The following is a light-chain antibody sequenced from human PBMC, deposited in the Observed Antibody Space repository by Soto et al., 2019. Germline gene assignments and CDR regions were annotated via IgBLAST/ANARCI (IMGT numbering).Light chain of an antibody. J-gene: IGLJ2*01. Sequence: QSVLTQPASVSGSPGQSITISCNGTSSDVGAYNYVSWYQHHPGRAPKLIIFEVSHRPSGVSDRFSGSKSGNTASLTISGLQTDDEADYYCTSYTRTRNLLFGGGTKLTVL. CDR3: TSYTRTRNLL. V-gene: IGLV2-14*01. CDR1: SSDVGAYNY. CDR2: EVS.